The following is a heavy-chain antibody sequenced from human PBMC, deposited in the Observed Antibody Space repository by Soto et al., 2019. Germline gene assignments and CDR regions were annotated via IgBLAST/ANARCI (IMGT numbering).Heavy chain of an antibody. Sequence: SETLSLTCAVYGGSFSDYFWSWIRQPPGKGLEWIGEINHSGSTNYNPSLKSRVTISVDTSKNQFSLKLSSVTAADTAVFYCAREPYGDYYFDYWGQGTLVTVSS. CDR3: AREPYGDYYFDY. CDR1: GGSFSDYF. J-gene: IGHJ4*02. V-gene: IGHV4-34*01. D-gene: IGHD4-17*01. CDR2: INHSGST.